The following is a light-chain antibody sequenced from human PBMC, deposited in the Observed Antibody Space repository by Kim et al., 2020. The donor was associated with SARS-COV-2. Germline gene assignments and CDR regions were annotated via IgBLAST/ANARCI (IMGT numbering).Light chain of an antibody. J-gene: IGLJ3*02. CDR1: GSDVGAYDY. CDR3: SSYTTTSALGV. Sequence: QSALTQPTPVSGSPGQSITIPCTGTGSDVGAYDYVSWYQQPPDRAPKLLLFDVSNRPSGVSNRFSGSKSGNTASLTISELQAEDEGYYYCSSYTTTSALGVFGGGTQLTVL. CDR2: DVS. V-gene: IGLV2-14*01.